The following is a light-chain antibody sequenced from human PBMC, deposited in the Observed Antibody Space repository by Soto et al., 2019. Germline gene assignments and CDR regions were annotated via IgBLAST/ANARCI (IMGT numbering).Light chain of an antibody. CDR1: ISNLGDNT. CDR2: SYD. V-gene: IGLV1-44*01. Sequence: QYVLTQPPSASGTPGQRVTISCSTSISNLGDNTVNWYQHVPGTAPKLLIYSYDQRPSGVPDRCSGSRSGTSASLAISGLQSEDEAYYYCAAWDATLDGYVFGTGTKLTVL. CDR3: AAWDATLDGYV. J-gene: IGLJ1*01.